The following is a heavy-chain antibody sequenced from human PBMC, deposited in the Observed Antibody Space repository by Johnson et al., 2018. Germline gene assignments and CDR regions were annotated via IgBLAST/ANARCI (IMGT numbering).Heavy chain of an antibody. Sequence: VQLVETGGGLVQPGRSLRLSCAASGFTFSNYGMHWVRQAPGKGLEWVAIISYDGSNKYYADSVKGRFIISRDNSKNTLYLQMNSLRAEDTAVYYCAKGPSSGWTHYYYMDVWGKGTTVTVS. CDR1: GFTFSNYG. J-gene: IGHJ6*03. CDR3: AKGPSSGWTHYYYMDV. CDR2: ISYDGSNK. V-gene: IGHV3-30*18. D-gene: IGHD6-19*01.